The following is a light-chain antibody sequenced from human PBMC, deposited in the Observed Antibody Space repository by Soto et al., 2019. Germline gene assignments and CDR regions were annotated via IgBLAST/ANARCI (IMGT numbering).Light chain of an antibody. V-gene: IGKV3-11*01. J-gene: IGKJ4*01. CDR1: QSVSSY. CDR2: YAS. Sequence: EIVLTQSPATLSLSPGERATLSCRASQSVSSYLAWYQQKPGQAPRLLIYYASNRATGIPARFSGSGSGTDFTLTISSLEPEDFAVYYCHQRSNWPPLTFGGGTKVEIK. CDR3: HQRSNWPPLT.